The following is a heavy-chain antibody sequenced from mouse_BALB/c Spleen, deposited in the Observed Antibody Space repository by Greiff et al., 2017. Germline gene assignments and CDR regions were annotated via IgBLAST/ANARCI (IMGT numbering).Heavy chain of an antibody. CDR3: AKGYYLDY. CDR2: ISTYYGNT. Sequence: QVQLQQSGPELVRPGVSVKISCKGSSYTFTDYAMHWVKQSHAKSLEWIGVISTYYGNTNYNQKFKGKATMTVDKSSSTAYMELARLTSEDSAVYYCAKGYYLDYWGQGTTLTVSS. V-gene: IGHV1-67*01. CDR1: SYTFTDYA. J-gene: IGHJ2*01.